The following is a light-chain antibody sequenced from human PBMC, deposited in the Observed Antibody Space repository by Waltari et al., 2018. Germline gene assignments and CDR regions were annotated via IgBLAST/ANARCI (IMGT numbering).Light chain of an antibody. V-gene: IGLV3-21*02. J-gene: IGLJ2*01. CDR3: QVWDSSSDHLVV. Sequence: SYVLTQPPSVSVAPGQTARLTCGVTHIGRQSWHWYQQKPGQAPVLVVYDESDRPSGIPERFSGSNSGNTATLTISRVEAGDEADYYCQVWDSSSDHLVVFGGGTKLTVL. CDR2: DES. CDR1: HIGRQS.